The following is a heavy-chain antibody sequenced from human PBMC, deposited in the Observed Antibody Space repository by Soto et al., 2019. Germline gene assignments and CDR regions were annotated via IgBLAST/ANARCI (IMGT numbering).Heavy chain of an antibody. CDR2: INPATGAA. CDR1: GYPVTAYY. V-gene: IGHV1-2*02. J-gene: IGHJ3*02. Sequence: QLHLVQSGAVVKKPGASVTVSCSASGYPVTAYYMHWVRLAPGRGLEWMGGINPATGAAKYTQTFQGRVTMTRDTSTSTVFMELSGLTSEATAVFYCARGGGVGVAGSAAFDMWGQGTLVTVSS. CDR3: ARGGGVGVAGSAAFDM. D-gene: IGHD3-3*01.